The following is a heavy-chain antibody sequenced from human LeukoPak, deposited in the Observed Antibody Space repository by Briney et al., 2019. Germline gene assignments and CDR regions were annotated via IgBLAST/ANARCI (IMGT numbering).Heavy chain of an antibody. CDR3: ASNIAARPHYYMDV. CDR1: GGSISSYY. Sequence: SETLSLTCTVSGGSISSYYWSWIRQPPGKGLEWIGYIYTNGSTNYNPSLKSRVTISVDTSKNQFSLKLSSVTAADTAVYYCASNIAARPHYYMDVWGKGTTVTVSS. V-gene: IGHV4-4*09. D-gene: IGHD6-6*01. CDR2: IYTNGST. J-gene: IGHJ6*03.